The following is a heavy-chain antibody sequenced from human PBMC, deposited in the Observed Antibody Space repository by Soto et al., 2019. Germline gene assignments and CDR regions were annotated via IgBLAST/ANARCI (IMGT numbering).Heavy chain of an antibody. CDR1: GGSIISGY. J-gene: IGHJ4*02. CDR3: AGLRGYAGSPIDY. CDR2: ISYSGNT. Sequence: SETLSLTCTVSGGSIISGYWSWIRQPPGKGLEWIGYISYSGNTNYNPSLKSRVTTSVDTPKNQFSLRLSSVTTADTAVYYCAGLRGYAGSPIDYWGQGTLVTVSS. V-gene: IGHV4-59*01. D-gene: IGHD2-15*01.